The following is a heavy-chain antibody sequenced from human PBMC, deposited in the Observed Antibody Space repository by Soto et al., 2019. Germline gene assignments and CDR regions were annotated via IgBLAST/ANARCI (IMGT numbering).Heavy chain of an antibody. CDR2: IYHSGCT. CDR1: GGSISSGGYS. J-gene: IGHJ5*02. D-gene: IGHD1-1*01. CDR3: ARDQLEGNWFDP. Sequence: SETLSLTCAVSGGSISSGGYSWNWIRQPPGEGLEWIGYIYHSGCTLYNPSLKSRVTISVDKSKNQFSLKLSSVTAADTAVYYCARDQLEGNWFDPWGQGTLVTVSS. V-gene: IGHV4-30-2*01.